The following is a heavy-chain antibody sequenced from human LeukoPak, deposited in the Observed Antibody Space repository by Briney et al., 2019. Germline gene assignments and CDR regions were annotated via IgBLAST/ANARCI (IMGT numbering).Heavy chain of an antibody. D-gene: IGHD1-26*01. J-gene: IGHJ3*02. CDR1: GFTFSSYW. CDR3: AKDLIEWEFGSDI. CDR2: IKQDGSEK. V-gene: IGHV3-7*01. Sequence: GGSLRLSCAASGFTFSSYWMSWVRQAPGKGLEWVANIKQDGSEKYYVDSVKGRFTISRDNAKNSLYLQMNSLRAEDTAVYYCAKDLIEWEFGSDIWGQGTMVTVSS.